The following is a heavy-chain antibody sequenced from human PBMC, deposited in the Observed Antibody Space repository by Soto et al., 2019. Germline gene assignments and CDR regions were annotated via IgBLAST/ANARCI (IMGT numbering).Heavy chain of an antibody. D-gene: IGHD2-21*02. CDR2: ISSSGSTI. CDR1: GFPFSDYY. J-gene: IGHJ6*03. Sequence: GSLRLSCAASGFPFSDYYMSWIRQAPGKGLEWVSYISSSGSTIYYADSVKGRFTISRDNAKNSLYLQMNSLRAEDTAVYYCARPVKGVTEHRWNYYYYMDVWGKGTTVTISS. CDR3: ARPVKGVTEHRWNYYYYMDV. V-gene: IGHV3-11*01.